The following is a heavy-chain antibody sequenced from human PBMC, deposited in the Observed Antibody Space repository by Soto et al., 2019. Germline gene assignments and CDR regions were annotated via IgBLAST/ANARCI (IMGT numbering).Heavy chain of an antibody. J-gene: IGHJ6*02. V-gene: IGHV1-69*01. CDR1: GGTFSSYA. D-gene: IGHD3-10*01. CDR3: AREYGSGSYSYYGMDV. CDR2: VIPIFGTA. Sequence: QVQLVQSGAEVKKPGSSVKVSCKASGGTFSSYAISWVRQAPGQGLEWMGGVIPIFGTANYAQKFQGRVTITEDESTSTAYMELSSLRSEDTAVYYCAREYGSGSYSYYGMDVWGQGTTVTVSS.